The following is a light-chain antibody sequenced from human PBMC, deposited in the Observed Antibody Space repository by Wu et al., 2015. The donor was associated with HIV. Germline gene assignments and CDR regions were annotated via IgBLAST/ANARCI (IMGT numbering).Light chain of an antibody. CDR3: QQLNSFPLT. V-gene: IGKV1-13*02. CDR2: DAS. J-gene: IGKJ5*01. CDR1: QDIFTY. Sequence: GDRVNITXRASQDIFTYLAWYQQTPGKAPRVLIYDASTLQSGVSSRFSGSGSGAHFTLTISGLQREDFAVYSCQQLNSFPLTFGQGSRLEI.